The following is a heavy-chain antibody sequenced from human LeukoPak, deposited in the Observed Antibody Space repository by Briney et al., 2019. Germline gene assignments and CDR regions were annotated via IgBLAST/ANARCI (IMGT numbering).Heavy chain of an antibody. D-gene: IGHD6-13*01. CDR1: GFTFSSYG. Sequence: GGSLRLSCAASGFTFSSYGMHWVRQAPGKGLEWVAVISYDGSKKDHVDSVKGRFTISRDNAKNSLYLQMNSLRAEDTALYYCAKDIRIAAAGHDAFDIWGQGTMVTVSS. J-gene: IGHJ3*02. V-gene: IGHV3-30*18. CDR3: AKDIRIAAAGHDAFDI. CDR2: ISYDGSKK.